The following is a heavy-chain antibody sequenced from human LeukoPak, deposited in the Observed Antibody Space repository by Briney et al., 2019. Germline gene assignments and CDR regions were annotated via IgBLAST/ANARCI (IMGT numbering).Heavy chain of an antibody. CDR1: GGSIGSYY. CDR2: IYTSGST. V-gene: IGHV4-4*07. D-gene: IGHD3-10*01. J-gene: IGHJ5*02. Sequence: SETLSLTCTVSGGSIGSYYWSWIRQPAGKGLEWIGRIYTSGSTNYNPSLKSRVTISVDTSKNQFSLKLSSVTAADTAVYYCARHSNYGSGSYYRYWFDPWGQGTLVTVSS. CDR3: ARHSNYGSGSYYRYWFDP.